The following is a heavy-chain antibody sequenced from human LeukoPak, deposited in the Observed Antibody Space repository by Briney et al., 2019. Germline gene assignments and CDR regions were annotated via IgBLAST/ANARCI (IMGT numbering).Heavy chain of an antibody. CDR1: GFTFSSHG. CDR3: AKDGATFYYYYYMDV. D-gene: IGHD3-16*01. Sequence: GGSLRLSCAASGFTFSSHGMSWVRQAPGQGLEWVSAISGSGGSTYYADSVKGRFTISRDNSKNTLYLQMNSLRAEDTAVYYCAKDGATFYYYYYMDVWGKGTTVTISS. CDR2: ISGSGGST. V-gene: IGHV3-23*01. J-gene: IGHJ6*03.